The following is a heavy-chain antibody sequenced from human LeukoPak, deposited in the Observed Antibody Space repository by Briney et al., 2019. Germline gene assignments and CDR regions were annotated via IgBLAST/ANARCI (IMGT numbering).Heavy chain of an antibody. V-gene: IGHV3-7*01. CDR3: ARDGGLHTNFDY. J-gene: IGHJ4*02. Sequence: GGSLRLSCATSGFSFRNYWMGWVRQAPGKGLEWVANTKPDGSAEYYADSVRGRFTASRDNANNLLYLQMNRLRAEDTVGYYCARDGGLHTNFDYWGQGTLLTVSS. CDR2: TKPDGSAE. D-gene: IGHD2-15*01. CDR1: GFSFRNYW.